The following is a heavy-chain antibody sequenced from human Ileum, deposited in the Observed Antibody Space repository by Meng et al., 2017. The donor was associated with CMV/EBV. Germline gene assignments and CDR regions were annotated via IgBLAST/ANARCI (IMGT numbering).Heavy chain of an antibody. CDR2: ITHSGST. V-gene: IGHV4-34*01. J-gene: IGHJ5*02. CDR1: GGSFSDYY. D-gene: IGHD1-7*01. Sequence: SETLSLTCAVYGGSFSDYYWSWIRQPPGKGLEWIGEITHSGSTNYNPSLKSRVTISVDTSKNQFSLSLRSVTAADTAVYYCARQYNSNSRPNFFDPWGQGTLVTVSS. CDR3: ARQYNSNSRPNFFDP.